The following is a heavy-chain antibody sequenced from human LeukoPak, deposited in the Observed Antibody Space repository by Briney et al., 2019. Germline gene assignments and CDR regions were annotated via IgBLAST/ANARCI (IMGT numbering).Heavy chain of an antibody. CDR2: IYSGGST. V-gene: IGHV3-53*05. Sequence: PGGSLRLSCAASGFTVSSNYMSWVRQAPGKGLEWVSAIYSGGSTYYADFVKGRFTISRDNSKNTLYLQMNSLRAEDTAVYYCAKDYDKYYDFWSGYSMDVWGKGTTVTVSS. CDR1: GFTVSSNY. CDR3: AKDYDKYYDFWSGYSMDV. D-gene: IGHD3-3*01. J-gene: IGHJ6*03.